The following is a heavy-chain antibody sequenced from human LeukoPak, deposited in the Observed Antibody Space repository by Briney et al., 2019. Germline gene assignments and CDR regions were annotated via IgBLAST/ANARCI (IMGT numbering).Heavy chain of an antibody. Sequence: GGSLRLSCAASGFTFSSSWMHWVRRAPGKGLVWVSRISPDGSSTSYADSVKGRFTISRDNSKNTLYLQMNSLRAEDTAVYYCARYSSGFLDSWGQGTLVTVSS. V-gene: IGHV3-74*01. J-gene: IGHJ4*02. CDR2: ISPDGSST. CDR3: ARYSSGFLDS. D-gene: IGHD6-19*01. CDR1: GFTFSSSW.